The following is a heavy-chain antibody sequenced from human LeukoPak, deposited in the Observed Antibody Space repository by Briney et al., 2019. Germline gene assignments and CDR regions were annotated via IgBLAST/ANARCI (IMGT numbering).Heavy chain of an antibody. CDR2: ISYEGSNK. J-gene: IGHJ4*02. Sequence: GGSLRLSCAASGFTFSSYAMHWVRQAPGKGLEWVAVISYEGSNKYYADSVKGRFTISRDNSKNTLYLQMNSLRAEDTAVYYCAREVGYDILTGYKDYWGQGTLVTVSS. CDR3: AREVGYDILTGYKDY. CDR1: GFTFSSYA. D-gene: IGHD3-9*01. V-gene: IGHV3-30-3*01.